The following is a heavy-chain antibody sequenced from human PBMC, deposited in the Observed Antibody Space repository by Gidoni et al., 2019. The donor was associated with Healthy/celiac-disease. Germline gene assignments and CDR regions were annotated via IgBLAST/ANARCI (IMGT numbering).Heavy chain of an antibody. CDR1: GFTFSDYY. CDR2: ISSSGSTI. D-gene: IGHD3-22*01. V-gene: IGHV3-11*01. J-gene: IGHJ4*02. Sequence: QVQLVETGGGLVKPGGSLRLSCPASGFTFSDYYMSWIRQAPGKGLEWVSYISSSGSTIYYADSVKGRFTISRDNAKNSLYLQMNSLRAEDTAVYYCARDLAYYYDSSGRYGFDYWGQGTLVTVSS. CDR3: ARDLAYYYDSSGRYGFDY.